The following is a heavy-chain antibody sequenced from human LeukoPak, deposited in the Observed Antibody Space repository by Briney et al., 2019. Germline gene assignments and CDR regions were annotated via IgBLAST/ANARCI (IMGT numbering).Heavy chain of an antibody. CDR3: ARHTSGWYRLVVDL. J-gene: IGHJ5*02. Sequence: PGGSLRLSCAVSGFTFNTYAMSWVRQTSGKGLEWVSTISYSGASTYYAESVRGRFTISRDNSKETVFLQMSSLRAEDTAVYYCARHTSGWYRLVVDLWGQGTLVTVSS. CDR2: ISYSGAST. V-gene: IGHV3-23*01. D-gene: IGHD6-19*01. CDR1: GFTFNTYA.